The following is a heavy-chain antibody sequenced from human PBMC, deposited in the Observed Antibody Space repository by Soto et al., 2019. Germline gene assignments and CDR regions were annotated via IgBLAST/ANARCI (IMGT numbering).Heavy chain of an antibody. CDR3: ARKVPGSTSRPDYWYFDL. CDR2: ISGGGDAA. D-gene: IGHD3-10*01. CDR1: GFTFINFA. Sequence: EVQLLESGGGLVQPGGSLRLSCAGSGFTFINFAMNWVRQAPGKGLEWVSTISGGGDAAFFADSVRGRFTIPRDNSKDTVTLQMNSLGVDDTAVYYCARKVPGSTSRPDYWYFDLWGRGTLVTVSS. V-gene: IGHV3-23*01. J-gene: IGHJ2*01.